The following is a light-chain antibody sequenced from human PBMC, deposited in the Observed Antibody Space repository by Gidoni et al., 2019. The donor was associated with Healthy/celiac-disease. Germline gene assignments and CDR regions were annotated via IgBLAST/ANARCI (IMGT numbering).Light chain of an antibody. CDR2: DAS. Sequence: EIVLTQSPATLSLSPGERATLSCRASQSVSSYLAWYQQKPCQAPRILIYDASNRATGIPARFSGSGSGTDVTITISSREHEDFAVYYCQQRSNWPPFTFGPGTKVDIK. V-gene: IGKV3-11*01. CDR3: QQRSNWPPFT. J-gene: IGKJ3*01. CDR1: QSVSSY.